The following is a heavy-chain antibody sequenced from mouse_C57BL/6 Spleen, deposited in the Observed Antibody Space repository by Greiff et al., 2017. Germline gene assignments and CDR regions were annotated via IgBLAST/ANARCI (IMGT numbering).Heavy chain of an antibody. J-gene: IGHJ4*01. D-gene: IGHD1-1*01. CDR1: GFTFSDYG. CDR2: ISSGSSTI. V-gene: IGHV5-17*01. CDR3: ARDGSSPYYAMDY. Sequence: DVMLVESGGGLVKPGGSLKLSCAASGFTFSDYGMHWVRQAPEKGLEWVAYISSGSSTIYYADTVKGRFTISRDNAKNTLFLQMTSLRSEDTAMYYCARDGSSPYYAMDYWGQGTSVTVSS.